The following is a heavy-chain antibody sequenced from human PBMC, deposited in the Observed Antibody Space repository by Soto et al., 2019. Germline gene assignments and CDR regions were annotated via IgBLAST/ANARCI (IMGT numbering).Heavy chain of an antibody. J-gene: IGHJ6*02. V-gene: IGHV4-59*01. D-gene: IGHD6-13*01. CDR1: GGSISSYY. CDR2: IYYSGST. Sequence: PSETLSLTCTVSGGSISSYYWSWIRQPPGKGLEWIGYIYYSGSTNYNPSLKSRVTISVDTSKNQFSLKLSSVTAADTAVYYCARVSGGSWYVYYYYGMDVWGQGTTVTVSS. CDR3: ARVSGGSWYVYYYYGMDV.